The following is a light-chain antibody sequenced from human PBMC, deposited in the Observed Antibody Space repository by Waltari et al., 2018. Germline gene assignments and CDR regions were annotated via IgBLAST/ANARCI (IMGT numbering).Light chain of an antibody. CDR1: NSDVGAYTS. Sequence: QSVLTQPPSATGSPGQSVTISCTGTNSDVGAYTSVPWYQQHPGKVPKLLIYEVTKRPSGVPDRFSGAKSGNTASLTVSGLQADDEADYYCSSYAHNNHFVFGTGTKVTVL. CDR3: SSYAHNNHFV. V-gene: IGLV2-8*01. CDR2: EVT. J-gene: IGLJ1*01.